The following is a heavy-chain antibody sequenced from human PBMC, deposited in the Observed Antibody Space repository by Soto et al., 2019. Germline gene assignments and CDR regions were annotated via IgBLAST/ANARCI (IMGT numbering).Heavy chain of an antibody. D-gene: IGHD5-18*01. CDR1: GFTFSSYS. J-gene: IGHJ6*02. CDR3: ARDVDTAISGMDV. Sequence: GGSLRLSCAASGFTFSSYSMNWVRQAPGKGLEWVSSISSSSSYIYYADSVKGRFTISRGNAKNSLYLQMNSLRAEDTAVYYCARDVDTAISGMDVWGQGTTFTVSS. CDR2: ISSSSSYI. V-gene: IGHV3-21*01.